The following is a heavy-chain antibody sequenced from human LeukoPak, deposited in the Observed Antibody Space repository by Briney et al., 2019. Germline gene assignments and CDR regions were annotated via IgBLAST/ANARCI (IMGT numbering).Heavy chain of an antibody. CDR3: TRPHYYDSSGYYYSDY. V-gene: IGHV3-73*01. J-gene: IGHJ4*02. Sequence: PGGSVRLSCAASGFTFSGSAMHWVRQASGKGLEWVGRIRSKANSYATAYAASVKGRFTISRDDSKNTAYLLMNSLKTEHTAVYYCTRPHYYDSSGYYYSDYRGQGTLVTVSS. CDR1: GFTFSGSA. CDR2: IRSKANSYAT. D-gene: IGHD3-22*01.